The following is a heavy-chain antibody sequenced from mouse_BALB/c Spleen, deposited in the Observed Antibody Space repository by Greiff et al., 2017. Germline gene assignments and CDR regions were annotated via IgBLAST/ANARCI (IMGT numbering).Heavy chain of an antibody. Sequence: DVKLVESGGGLVQPGGSLKLSCAASGFDFSRYWMSWVRQAPGKGLEWIGEINPDSSTINYTPSLKDKFIISRDNAKNTLYLQMSKVRSEDTALYYCARLGGGSSPHYYAMDYWGQGTSVTVSS. CDR2: INPDSSTI. CDR1: GFDFSRYW. D-gene: IGHD1-1*01. CDR3: ARLGGGSSPHYYAMDY. J-gene: IGHJ4*01. V-gene: IGHV4-1*02.